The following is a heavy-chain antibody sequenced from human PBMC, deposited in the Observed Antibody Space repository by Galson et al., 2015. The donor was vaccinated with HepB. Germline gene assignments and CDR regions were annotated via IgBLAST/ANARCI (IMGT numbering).Heavy chain of an antibody. CDR1: GFTFSSYG. D-gene: IGHD6-13*01. CDR3: AKDKGKRGFGAAAGYFDY. CDR2: IRYDGSNK. J-gene: IGHJ4*02. Sequence: SLRLSCAASGFTFSSYGMHWVRQAPGKGLEWVAFIRYDGSNKYYADSVKGRFTISRDNSKNTLYLQMNSLRAEDTAVYYCAKDKGKRGFGAAAGYFDYWGQGTLVTVSS. V-gene: IGHV3-30*02.